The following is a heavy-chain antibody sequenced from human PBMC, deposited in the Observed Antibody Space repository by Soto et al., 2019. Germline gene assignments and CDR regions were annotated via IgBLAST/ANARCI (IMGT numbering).Heavy chain of an antibody. J-gene: IGHJ4*03. CDR2: IYYSGST. Sequence: PSETLSLTCTVSGGSISSSSYYWGWIRQPPGKGLEWIGSIYYSGSTYYNPSLKSRVTISVDTSKNQFSLKLSSVTAADTAVYYCARHAFIDDILPGEDYFDYWGQGTTVTVSS. CDR3: ARHAFIDDILPGEDYFDY. D-gene: IGHD3-9*01. V-gene: IGHV4-39*01. CDR1: GGSISSSSYY.